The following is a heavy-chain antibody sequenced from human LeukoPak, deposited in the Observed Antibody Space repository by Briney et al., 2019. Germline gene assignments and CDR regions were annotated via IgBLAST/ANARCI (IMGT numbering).Heavy chain of an antibody. Sequence: GRSLRLSCAASGFTFSSYGMHWVRQAPGKGLEWVAVIWYDGSNKYYADSVKGRFTISRDNSKNTLYLQMNSLRAEDTAVYCCATAPYSSSWYDYYYGMDVWGKGTTVTVSS. D-gene: IGHD6-13*01. CDR2: IWYDGSNK. CDR3: ATAPYSSSWYDYYYGMDV. J-gene: IGHJ6*04. V-gene: IGHV3-33*01. CDR1: GFTFSSYG.